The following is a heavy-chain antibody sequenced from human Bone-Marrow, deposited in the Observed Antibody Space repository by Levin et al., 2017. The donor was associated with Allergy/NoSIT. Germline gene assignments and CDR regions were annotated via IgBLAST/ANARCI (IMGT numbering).Heavy chain of an antibody. CDR1: GFTFSSYA. CDR3: AKDAQQWLVLKGDFDY. J-gene: IGHJ4*02. CDR2: ISGSGGST. Sequence: GGSLRLSLTCAASGFTFSSYAMSWVRQAPGKGLEWVSAISGSGGSTYYADSVKGRFTISRDNSKNTLYLQMNSLRAEDTAVYYCAKDAQQWLVLKGDFDYWGQGTLVTVSS. V-gene: IGHV3-23*01. D-gene: IGHD6-19*01.